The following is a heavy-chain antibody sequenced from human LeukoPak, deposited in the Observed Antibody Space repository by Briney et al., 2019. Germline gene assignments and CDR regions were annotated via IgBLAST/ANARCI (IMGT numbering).Heavy chain of an antibody. CDR1: GFTFSSYA. Sequence: GGSLRLSCAASGFTFSSYAMHWVRQAPGKGLEWVAVISYDGSNKYYADSVKGRFTISRDNSKNTLYLQMNSLRAEDTAVYYCAKDHGAYYGSGSYTDYWGQGTLVTVSS. CDR3: AKDHGAYYGSGSYTDY. CDR2: ISYDGSNK. D-gene: IGHD3-10*01. V-gene: IGHV3-30*04. J-gene: IGHJ4*02.